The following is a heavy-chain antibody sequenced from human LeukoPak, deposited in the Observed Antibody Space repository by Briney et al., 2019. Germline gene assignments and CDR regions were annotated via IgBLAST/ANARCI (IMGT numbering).Heavy chain of an antibody. CDR3: ARGKSKFDY. J-gene: IGHJ4*02. V-gene: IGHV4-30-4*01. CDR2: IYYSGST. Sequence: PSETLSLTCTVSGVSISRGDYYWSWIRQPPGTGLEWIGYIYYSGSTDYNPSLKSRVTISVDTSKNQFSLKLSSLTAADTAVYYCARGKSKFDYWGQGTLVTVSS. CDR1: GVSISRGDYY.